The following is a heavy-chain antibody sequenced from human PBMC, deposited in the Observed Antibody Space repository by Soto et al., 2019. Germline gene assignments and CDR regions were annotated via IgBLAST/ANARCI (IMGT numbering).Heavy chain of an antibody. J-gene: IGHJ4*02. D-gene: IGHD3-22*01. CDR2: INGGNGNT. CDR3: ARDYDTSGYPRHYFDY. Sequence: ASVKVSCKASGYTFTSYAMHWVRQAPGQRLEGMGWINGGNGNTKYSQKFQGRVTITRDTSASTAYMELSSLRSEDTAVYYCARDYDTSGYPRHYFDYWGQGTLVTVSS. V-gene: IGHV1-3*01. CDR1: GYTFTSYA.